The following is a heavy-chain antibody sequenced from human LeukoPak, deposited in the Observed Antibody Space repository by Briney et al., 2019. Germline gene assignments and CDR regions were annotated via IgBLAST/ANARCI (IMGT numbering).Heavy chain of an antibody. CDR1: GAPITSTYW. D-gene: IGHD6-13*01. V-gene: IGHV4-4*02. Sequence: SGTLSLPCAVSGAPITSTYWSTWVRQPPGEGLEWIGEIHDSGSTNYNPSLKSRVTMSVDKSRNKFSLNLTSVTAADTAVYYCATRATAGPWWGQGTLVTVSS. J-gene: IGHJ4*02. CDR2: IHDSGST. CDR3: ATRATAGPW.